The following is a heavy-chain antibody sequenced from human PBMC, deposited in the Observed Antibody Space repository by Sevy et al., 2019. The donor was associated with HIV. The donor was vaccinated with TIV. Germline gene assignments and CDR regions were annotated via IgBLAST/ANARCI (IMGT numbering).Heavy chain of an antibody. CDR1: GFTFSSYA. V-gene: IGHV3-23*01. CDR2: ISGSGGST. J-gene: IGHJ6*02. D-gene: IGHD3-3*01. Sequence: GGSLRLSCAASGFTFSSYAMSWVRQAPGKGLEWVSAISGSGGSTYYADCVKGRFTISRDNSKNTLYLQMNSLRAEDTAVYYCAKDLMRIFGVVISFYYYGMDVWGQGTTVTVSS. CDR3: AKDLMRIFGVVISFYYYGMDV.